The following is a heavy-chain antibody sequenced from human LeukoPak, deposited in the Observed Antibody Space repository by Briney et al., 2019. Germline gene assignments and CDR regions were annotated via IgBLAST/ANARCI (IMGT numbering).Heavy chain of an antibody. D-gene: IGHD3-3*01. CDR1: EFSFSSYA. CDR3: AKNGATFGVFDY. CDR2: ISGSGGTT. Sequence: GGSLRLSCEVSEFSFSSYAMSWVRQAPGKGLEWVSGISGSGGTTYYADSVKGRFTISRDNSKNTLYLQMSSLRAEDTAVYFCAKNGATFGVFDYRGQGTLVTVSS. V-gene: IGHV3-23*01. J-gene: IGHJ4*02.